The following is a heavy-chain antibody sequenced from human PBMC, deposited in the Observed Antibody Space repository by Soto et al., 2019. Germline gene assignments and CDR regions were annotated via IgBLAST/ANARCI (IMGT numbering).Heavy chain of an antibody. D-gene: IGHD3-9*01. CDR1: GYAFACYG. CDR3: ARDQYDIFTGYYLDY. V-gene: IGHV1-18*01. J-gene: IGHJ4*02. CDR2: ISAYNGNT. Sequence: VSVEVSSKDSGYAFACYGLSWVRQATGQGLEWMGWISAYNGNTNYAQKLQGRVTMTTDTSTSTAYMELRSLRSDDTAVYYCARDQYDIFTGYYLDYWVQGTLVTVSS.